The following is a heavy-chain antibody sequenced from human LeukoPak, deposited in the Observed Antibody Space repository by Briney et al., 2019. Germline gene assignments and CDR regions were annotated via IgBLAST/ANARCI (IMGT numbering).Heavy chain of an antibody. D-gene: IGHD5-18*01. CDR2: IYTDGRTP. J-gene: IGHJ4*02. CDR1: RFTYSKFW. Sequence: PGGSLRLSCPASRFTYSKFWMHWVRQPPGRGRVWVSRIYTDGRTPTYADPLKGPFTISRDNAQKTAYLPINSPRAQGTAVYYCATLNSFGNDYWGQGVLVTVSS. V-gene: IGHV3-74*01. CDR3: ATLNSFGNDY.